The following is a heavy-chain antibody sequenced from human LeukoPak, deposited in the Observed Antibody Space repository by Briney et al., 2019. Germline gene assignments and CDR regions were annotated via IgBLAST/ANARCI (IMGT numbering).Heavy chain of an antibody. D-gene: IGHD2-21*02. J-gene: IGHJ4*02. Sequence: SETLSLTCAVYGGSFSGYYWSWIRQPPGKGLEWIGEINHSGSTNYNPSLKSRVTISVDTSKNQFSLKLSSVTAADTAVYYCARDHRREAYCGGDCYSYLIWGQGTLVTVSS. CDR3: ARDHRREAYCGGDCYSYLI. V-gene: IGHV4-34*01. CDR2: INHSGST. CDR1: GGSFSGYY.